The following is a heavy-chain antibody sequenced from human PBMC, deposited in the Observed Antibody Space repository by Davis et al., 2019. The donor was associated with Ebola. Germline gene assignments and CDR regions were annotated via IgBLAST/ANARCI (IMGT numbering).Heavy chain of an antibody. J-gene: IGHJ4*02. D-gene: IGHD3-3*01. Sequence: SVNVSCKASGYTFTSYGISWVRQAPGQGLEWMGWMNPNSGNTGYAQKFQGRVTMTRNTSISTAYMELSSLRSEDTAVYYCARVPYDFWSGYPDYWGQGTLVTVSS. CDR3: ARVPYDFWSGYPDY. V-gene: IGHV1-8*02. CDR2: MNPNSGNT. CDR1: GYTFTSYG.